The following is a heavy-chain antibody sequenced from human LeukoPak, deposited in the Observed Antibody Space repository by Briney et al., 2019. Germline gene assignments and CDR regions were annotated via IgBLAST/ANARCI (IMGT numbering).Heavy chain of an antibody. J-gene: IGHJ6*03. CDR2: IYYSGST. CDR3: ARVYGVVITYYYYMDV. CDR1: GGSISSGDYY. V-gene: IGHV4-30-4*08. D-gene: IGHD3-3*01. Sequence: SETLSLTCTVSGGSISSGDYYWSWIRQPPGKGLEWIGYIYYSGSTYYNPSLKSRVTISVDTSKNQFSLKLSSVTAADTAVYYCARVYGVVITYYYYMDVWGKGTTVTVFS.